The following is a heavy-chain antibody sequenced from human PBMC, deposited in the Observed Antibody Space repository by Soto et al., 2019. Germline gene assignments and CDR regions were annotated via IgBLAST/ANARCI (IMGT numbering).Heavy chain of an antibody. V-gene: IGHV2-5*02. Sequence: QITLKESGPTLVIPTQTLTLTCTFSGFSLSTGGVGVGWIRQPPGKALEWLALIYWDDAKRYSPSLKSRLTITKETSKNPVVLTTTNMDPVDTATYYCAHSRCGGDCLQSYSSHYYYGMAVWGQGTTVTVSS. CDR2: IYWDDAK. CDR3: AHSRCGGDCLQSYSSHYYYGMAV. D-gene: IGHD2-21*02. J-gene: IGHJ6*02. CDR1: GFSLSTGGVG.